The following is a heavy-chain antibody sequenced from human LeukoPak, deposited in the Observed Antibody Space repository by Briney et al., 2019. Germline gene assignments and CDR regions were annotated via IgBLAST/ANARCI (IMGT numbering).Heavy chain of an antibody. CDR1: GFSISRSS. CDR3: ARDLGVPAADFYPYYMDL. CDR2: ITTSSRTI. D-gene: IGHD2-2*01. V-gene: IGHV3-48*04. J-gene: IGHJ6*03. Sequence: GGSLRLSCAASGFSISRSSMNWVRQAPGKGLEWVSYITTSSRTIYYGDSVKGRFTISRDNAKNSLYLQMNSLRVEDTAVYYCARDLGVPAADFYPYYMDLWGKGTTVTVSS.